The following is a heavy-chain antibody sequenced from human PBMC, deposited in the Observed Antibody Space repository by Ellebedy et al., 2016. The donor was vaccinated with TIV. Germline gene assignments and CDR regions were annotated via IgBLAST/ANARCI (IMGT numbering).Heavy chain of an antibody. V-gene: IGHV4-59*01. Sequence: MPSETLSLTCTVSGGFINNNYCNWIRQPPGKRLEWIGHLHYTGKTDYNPSLKSRVTMSVDTSKTQFSLKLSSVTAADTAVYYCARGLSAAFQFDPWGQGILVSVSS. CDR1: GGFINNNY. CDR2: LHYTGKT. D-gene: IGHD2-2*01. CDR3: ARGLSAAFQFDP. J-gene: IGHJ5*02.